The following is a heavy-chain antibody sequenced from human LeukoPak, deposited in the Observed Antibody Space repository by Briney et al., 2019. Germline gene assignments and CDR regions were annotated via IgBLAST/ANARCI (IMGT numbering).Heavy chain of an antibody. CDR3: AKVEYSSSWYGVGSLDD. D-gene: IGHD6-13*01. J-gene: IGHJ4*02. V-gene: IGHV3-30*02. Sequence: GSLRLSCAATGFTFSSYGMHWVRQAPGKGLEWVAFVRYDGSNKFYADSVKGRFTISRDNSKDTLYLEMNSLRPEDTAVYYCAKVEYSSSWYGVGSLDDCGQGTLVTVSA. CDR2: VRYDGSNK. CDR1: GFTFSSYG.